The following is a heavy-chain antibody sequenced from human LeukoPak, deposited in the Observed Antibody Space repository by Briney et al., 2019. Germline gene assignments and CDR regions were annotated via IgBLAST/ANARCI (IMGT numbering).Heavy chain of an antibody. CDR1: GVSISSSSYY. CDR2: IYYSGSV. CDR3: ARHSYFDY. Sequence: SETLSLTCTVSGVSISSSSYYWGWIRQPPGKGLEWIGSIYYSGSVYYNPSLKSRVTISVDTSKNQFSLKLSSVTAADTAVYYCARHSYFDYWGQGTLVTVSS. V-gene: IGHV4-39*01. J-gene: IGHJ4*02.